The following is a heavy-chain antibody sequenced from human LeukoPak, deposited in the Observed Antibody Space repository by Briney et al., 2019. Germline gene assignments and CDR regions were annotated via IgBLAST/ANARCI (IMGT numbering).Heavy chain of an antibody. CDR3: ARGGRQQLVPPQKERYYYYYMDV. CDR2: IYYSGST. Sequence: SETLSLTCTVSGGSISSSSYYWGWIRQPPGKGLEWIGSIYYSGSTYYNPSLKSRVTISVDTSKNQFSLKLSSVTAADTAVYYCARGGRQQLVPPQKERYYYYYMDVWGKGTTVTVSS. CDR1: GGSISSSSYY. V-gene: IGHV4-39*01. D-gene: IGHD6-13*01. J-gene: IGHJ6*03.